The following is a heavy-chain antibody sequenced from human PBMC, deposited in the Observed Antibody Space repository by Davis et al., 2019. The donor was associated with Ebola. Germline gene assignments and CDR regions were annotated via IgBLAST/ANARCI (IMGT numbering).Heavy chain of an antibody. J-gene: IGHJ4*02. CDR3: AKALGYCSGGSCYSTGYFDY. D-gene: IGHD2-15*01. CDR2: IWYDGSNK. Sequence: GGSLRLSCAASGFTFSSYGMHWVRQAPGKGLEWVAVIWYDGSNKYYADSAKGRFTISRDNSKNTLYLQMNSLRAEDTAVYYCAKALGYCSGGSCYSTGYFDYWGQGTLVTVSS. CDR1: GFTFSSYG. V-gene: IGHV3-30*02.